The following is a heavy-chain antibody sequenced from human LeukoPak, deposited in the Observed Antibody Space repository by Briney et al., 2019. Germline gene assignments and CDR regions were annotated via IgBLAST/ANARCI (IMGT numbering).Heavy chain of an antibody. J-gene: IGHJ4*02. CDR3: ARGAVVVVAATGIDY. CDR1: GGSFSGYS. Sequence: SETLSLTCAVYGGSFSGYSWSWIRQPPGKGLEWIGEINHSGSTNYNPSLKSRVTISVDTSKNQFSLKLSSVTAADTAVYYCARGAVVVVAATGIDYWGQGTLVTVSS. V-gene: IGHV4-34*01. D-gene: IGHD2-15*01. CDR2: INHSGST.